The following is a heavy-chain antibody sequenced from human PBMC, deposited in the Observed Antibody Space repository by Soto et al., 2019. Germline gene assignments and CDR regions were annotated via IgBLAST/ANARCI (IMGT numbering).Heavy chain of an antibody. CDR3: ARIMITFGRVNALRGFDP. V-gene: IGHV1-18*01. D-gene: IGHD3-16*01. CDR1: GYTFTSYG. J-gene: IGHJ5*02. CDR2: ISAYNGNT. Sequence: QVQLVQSGAEVKKPGASVKVSCKASGYTFTSYGISWVRQAPGQGLEWMGWISAYNGNTNYAQKLQGRVTMTTDTSTCTAYMELRSLRSDDTAVYYCARIMITFGRVNALRGFDPWGQGTLVTVSS.